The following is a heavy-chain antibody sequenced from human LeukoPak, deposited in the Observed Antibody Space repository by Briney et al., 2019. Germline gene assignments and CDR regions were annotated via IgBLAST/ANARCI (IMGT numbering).Heavy chain of an antibody. D-gene: IGHD1-26*01. V-gene: IGHV4-61*01. CDR2: IYNGVNT. CDR3: ARSRAFNSGAFDP. Sequence: SETLSLTCTVSGASVSSASYWTWIRQPPGKGVEWIAHIYNGVNTNYNPSLKSRVTISVDTSRNQFSLRLNSVTAADTAVYYCARSRAFNSGAFDPWGQGSLVTVSS. CDR1: GASVSSASY. J-gene: IGHJ5*02.